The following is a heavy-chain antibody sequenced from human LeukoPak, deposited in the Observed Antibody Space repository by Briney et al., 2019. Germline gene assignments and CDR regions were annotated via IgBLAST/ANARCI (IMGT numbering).Heavy chain of an antibody. D-gene: IGHD2-15*01. CDR2: IKQDGSEK. J-gene: IGHJ4*02. CDR1: GFTFSSYW. CDR3: SREGIQIGYCSGGSCYYFDY. Sequence: SGGSLRLSCAASGFTFSSYWMSWVRQAPGKGLEWVANIKQDGSEKYYVDSVKGRFTISSDNAKNSLYLQMNSLRAEDTAVYYCSREGIQIGYCSGGSCYYFDYWGQGTLVTVSS. V-gene: IGHV3-7*01.